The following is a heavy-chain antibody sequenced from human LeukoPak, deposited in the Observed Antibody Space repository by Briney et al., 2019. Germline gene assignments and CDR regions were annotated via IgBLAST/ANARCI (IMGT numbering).Heavy chain of an antibody. V-gene: IGHV3-33*01. D-gene: IGHD6-19*01. J-gene: IGHJ4*02. CDR1: GFTFSAYG. CDR3: ARGITVAGSKRTTFDY. CDR2: IWYDGSDK. Sequence: QPGRSLRLSCATSGFTFSAYGMHWVRQAPGKGLEWVAVIWYDGSDKYYADSVKGRFTISRDNSKNTLYLQMDSLRTEDTSMYYCARGITVAGSKRTTFDYWGQGTLVTVSS.